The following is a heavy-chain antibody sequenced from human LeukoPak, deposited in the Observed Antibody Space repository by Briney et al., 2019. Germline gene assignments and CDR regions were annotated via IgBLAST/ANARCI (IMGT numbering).Heavy chain of an antibody. CDR3: AKWGARGYSYDYQLFDY. CDR1: GFTFSSYA. D-gene: IGHD5-18*01. J-gene: IGHJ4*02. V-gene: IGHV3-23*01. CDR2: ISGSGGST. Sequence: PGGSLRLSCAASGFTFSSYAMSWVRQATGKGLEWVSTISGSGGSTYYADSVKGRFTISRDNSKNTLYLQMNSLRAEDTAVYYCAKWGARGYSYDYQLFDYWGQGTLVTVSS.